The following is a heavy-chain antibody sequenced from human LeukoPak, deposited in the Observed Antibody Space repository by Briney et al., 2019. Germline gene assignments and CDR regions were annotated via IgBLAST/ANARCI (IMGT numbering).Heavy chain of an antibody. CDR2: IRYDGSNK. V-gene: IGHV3-30*02. CDR1: GFTFSSYD. D-gene: IGHD6-19*01. J-gene: IGHJ6*03. Sequence: GGSLRLSCAASGFTFSSYDIHWVRQAPGKGLEWVAFIRYDGSNKYYADSVRGRFTISRDNSKNTLYLHMNSLRAEDTAVYFCAKGSKAVLFTRDHYMDVWGKGTTVTISS. CDR3: AKGSKAVLFTRDHYMDV.